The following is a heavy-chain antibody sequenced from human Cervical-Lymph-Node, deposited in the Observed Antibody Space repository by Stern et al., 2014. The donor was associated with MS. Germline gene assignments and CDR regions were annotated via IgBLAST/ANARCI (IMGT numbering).Heavy chain of an antibody. J-gene: IGHJ4*02. D-gene: IGHD4-17*01. CDR1: GFTFSAYA. CDR3: ARDRGSTMTSRSVSGQANY. V-gene: IGHV3-30*04. CDR2: ISYDGNNE. Sequence: VQLVQSGGGVVQPGRSLRLSCAPSGFTFSAYAMHWVRQSPGKGLEWVAVISYDGNNEYYADSVKGRFTITRDNSNNMLYLQMNSLRPEDTAVYYCARDRGSTMTSRSVSGQANYWGQGTPVTVSS.